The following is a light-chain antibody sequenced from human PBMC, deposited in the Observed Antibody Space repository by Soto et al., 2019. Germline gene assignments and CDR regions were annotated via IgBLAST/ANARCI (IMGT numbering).Light chain of an antibody. CDR2: DXS. V-gene: IGKV1-5*01. J-gene: IGKJ1*01. CDR1: HSISKS. Sequence: TQMTQSPSTLIASVGDRVPSNXRASHSISKSLTWYQQTPGXPPKXXXYDXSNLEGGVPSRLSGSGSGTKFTLPIASLQPEDFANYYCQQYETVSGTFGPGTKVDIK. CDR3: QQYETVSGT.